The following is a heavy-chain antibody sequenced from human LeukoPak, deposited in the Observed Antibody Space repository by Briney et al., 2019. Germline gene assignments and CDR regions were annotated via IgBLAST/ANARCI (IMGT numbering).Heavy chain of an antibody. CDR2: IYSGGST. CDR3: ARARAGAGTFFFDY. Sequence: PGGSLRLSCAASGFTVSSNYMSWFRQDPGKGLEWVSVIYSGGSTYYADSVKGRFTISRDNSKNTLYLQMNSLRAEDTAVYYCARARAGAGTFFFDYWGQGTLVTVSS. J-gene: IGHJ4*02. V-gene: IGHV3-53*01. D-gene: IGHD6-13*01. CDR1: GFTVSSNY.